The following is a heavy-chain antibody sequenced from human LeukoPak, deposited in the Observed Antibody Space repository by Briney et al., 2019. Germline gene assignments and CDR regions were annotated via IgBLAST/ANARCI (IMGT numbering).Heavy chain of an antibody. J-gene: IGHJ6*02. CDR2: ISAGSEDS. D-gene: IGHD1-7*01. Sequence: PGGSLRLSCTASGFTFGGYAMSWVCQAPGKGLEWVSSISAGSEDSYYADSVKGRVTISRDNSKSTLYLQMNSLRADDTAVYYCARTIAQYSNTWLYYYYGLDVWGQGTTVTVSS. CDR1: GFTFGGYA. CDR3: ARTIAQYSNTWLYYYYGLDV. V-gene: IGHV3-23*01.